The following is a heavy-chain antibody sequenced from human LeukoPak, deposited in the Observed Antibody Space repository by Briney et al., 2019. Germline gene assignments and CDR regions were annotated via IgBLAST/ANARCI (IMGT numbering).Heavy chain of an antibody. CDR3: ARVRGSSGRPFDY. CDR2: IYYSGST. V-gene: IGHV4-31*03. J-gene: IGHJ4*02. Sequence: PSETLSLTCTVSGGSISSGGYYWSWIRQHPGKGLEWIGYIYYSGSTYYNPSLKSRVTMSVDTSKNQFSLKLSSVTAADTAVYYCARVRGSSGRPFDYWGQGTLVTVSS. D-gene: IGHD3-16*01. CDR1: GGSISSGGYY.